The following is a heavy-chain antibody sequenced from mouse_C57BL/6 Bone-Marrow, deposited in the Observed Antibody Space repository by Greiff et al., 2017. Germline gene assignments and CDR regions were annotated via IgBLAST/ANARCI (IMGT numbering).Heavy chain of an antibody. Sequence: EVQLQQSGAELVKPGASVKLSCTASGFNIKDYYMHWVKQRTEQGLEWIGRIDPEDGETKYAPKFQGKATITADTSSNTAYLQLSSLTSEDTAVYYCAREGFSSCSSYPNWYFDVWGTGTTVTVSS. CDR3: AREGFSSCSSYPNWYFDV. D-gene: IGHD1-1*01. V-gene: IGHV14-2*01. CDR1: GFNIKDYY. CDR2: IDPEDGET. J-gene: IGHJ1*03.